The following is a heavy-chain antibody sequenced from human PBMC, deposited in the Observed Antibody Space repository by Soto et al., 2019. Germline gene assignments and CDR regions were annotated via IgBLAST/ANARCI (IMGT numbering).Heavy chain of an antibody. CDR1: GYSFTSYC. CDR3: ARFDSHLQYCSGGSCYKDYYYYYMDV. CDR2: IYPGDSDT. V-gene: IGHV5-51*01. J-gene: IGHJ6*03. D-gene: IGHD2-15*01. Sequence: PGESLKISCKGSGYSFTSYCIGWVRQMPGKSLEWMGIIYPGDSDTRYSPSFQGQVTISADKSISTAYLQWSSLKASDTAMYYCARFDSHLQYCSGGSCYKDYYYYYMDVWGKGTTVTVSS.